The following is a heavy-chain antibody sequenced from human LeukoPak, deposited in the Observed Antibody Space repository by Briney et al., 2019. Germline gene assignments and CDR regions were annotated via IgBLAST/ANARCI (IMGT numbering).Heavy chain of an antibody. V-gene: IGHV3-9*01. CDR1: GFTFDDYA. CDR2: ISWNSGSI. J-gene: IGHJ4*02. D-gene: IGHD4-11*01. CDR3: AKATIPTVTSNPDY. Sequence: PGGSLRLSCAASGFTFDDYAMHWVRHAPGKGLEWVSGISWNSGSIGYADSVKGRFTISRDNAKNSLYLQMNSLRAEDTALYYCAKATIPTVTSNPDYWGQGTLVTVSS.